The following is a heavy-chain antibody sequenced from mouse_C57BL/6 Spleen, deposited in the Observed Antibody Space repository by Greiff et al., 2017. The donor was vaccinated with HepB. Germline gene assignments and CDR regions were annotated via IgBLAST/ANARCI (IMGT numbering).Heavy chain of an antibody. CDR2: INPSSGYT. Sequence: VMLVESGAELARPGASVKMSCKASGYTFTSYTMHWVKQRPGQGLEWIGYINPSSGYTKYNQKFKDKATLTADKSSSTAYMQLSSLTSEDSAVYYCARGVFDYWGQGTTLTVSS. J-gene: IGHJ2*01. CDR3: ARGVFDY. CDR1: GYTFTSYT. V-gene: IGHV1-4*01.